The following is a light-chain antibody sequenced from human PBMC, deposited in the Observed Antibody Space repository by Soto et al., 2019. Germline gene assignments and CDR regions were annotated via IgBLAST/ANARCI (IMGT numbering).Light chain of an antibody. CDR2: GAS. Sequence: EIVMTQSPGTLSLSPGERATLSCRASQSVTSNYLAWYQQKPGQAPRLFIYGASSRATGIPDRFSGSGSGTDFTLTISRLEPEDFAVYYCQQYGSSPRTFGQGTKVDI. J-gene: IGKJ1*01. CDR3: QQYGSSPRT. V-gene: IGKV3-20*01. CDR1: QSVTSNY.